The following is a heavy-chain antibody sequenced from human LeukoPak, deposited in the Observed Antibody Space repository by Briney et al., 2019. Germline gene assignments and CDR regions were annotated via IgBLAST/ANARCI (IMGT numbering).Heavy chain of an antibody. CDR3: ASKGVDRRGLRFLEWLPPQDY. V-gene: IGHV4-34*01. D-gene: IGHD3-3*01. CDR1: GGSFSGYY. CDR2: INHSGST. J-gene: IGHJ4*02. Sequence: SETLSLTCAVYGGSFSGYYWSWIRQPPGKGLEWIGEINHSGSTNYNPSLKSRVTISVDTSKNQLSLKLSSVTAADTAVYYCASKGVDRRGLRFLEWLPPQDYWGQGTLVTVSS.